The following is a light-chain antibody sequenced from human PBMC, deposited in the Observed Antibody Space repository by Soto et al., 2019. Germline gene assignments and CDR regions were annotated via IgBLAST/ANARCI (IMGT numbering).Light chain of an antibody. V-gene: IGKV3-20*01. CDR3: QQYGSSPT. CDR2: GAS. J-gene: IGKJ1*01. Sequence: EIVLTQSPGTLSLSPGERATLSCRASQSVSSSYLAWYQQKPGQAPRLLISGASSRATCIPDRFSGSGSGTDFTLTISRLEPEDFAVYYCQQYGSSPTFGQGTKVEIK. CDR1: QSVSSSY.